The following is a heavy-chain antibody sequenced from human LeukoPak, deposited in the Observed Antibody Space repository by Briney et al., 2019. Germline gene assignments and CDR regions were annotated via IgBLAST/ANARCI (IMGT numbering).Heavy chain of an antibody. D-gene: IGHD3-16*02. V-gene: IGHV4-59*01. J-gene: IGHJ4*01. CDR3: ASGTVSGVIAPHSFHY. Sequence: PSETLPLICAVSVGYISSYYWTWIRQSPGKGLEWIGNVFYSGSTNYNPSLKSRVTISIDTSKNHFSLKLTSVTAADTAVYFCASGTVSGVIAPHSFHYWGRGTLVTVSS. CDR1: VGYISSYY. CDR2: VFYSGST.